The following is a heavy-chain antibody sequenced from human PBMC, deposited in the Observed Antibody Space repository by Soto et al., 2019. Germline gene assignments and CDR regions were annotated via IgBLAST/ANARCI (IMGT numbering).Heavy chain of an antibody. CDR1: GFTFDTYG. CDR3: ARVTPGNNLYYFSGLDF. J-gene: IGHJ6*02. CDR2: ISYEGSNT. Sequence: PGGSLRLSCVASGFTFDTYGIHWVRQAPGKGLQWVALISYEGSNTYYADSVRGRFTIPRDNSKNTLYLQMNTLRPEDTGLYYCARVTPGNNLYYFSGLDFWGQGTSVTVS. V-gene: IGHV3-30-3*01. D-gene: IGHD1-1*01.